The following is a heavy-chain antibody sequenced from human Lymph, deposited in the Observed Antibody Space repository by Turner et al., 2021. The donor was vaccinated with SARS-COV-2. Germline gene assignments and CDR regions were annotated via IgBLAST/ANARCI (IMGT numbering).Heavy chain of an antibody. CDR2: IYPGDCDT. D-gene: IGHD5-12*01. Sequence: EVRLVQSGPEVKKPGESLKIPCKGSGYRFPTYWIGWVRQMPGKGLEWRGIIYPGDCDTRYSPSYQGQVTISADKSISTAYLKWSSLKASDTAMYYCARLPIARGYSGYDFYYFDYWGQGTLVTVSS. CDR3: ARLPIARGYSGYDFYYFDY. V-gene: IGHV5-51*01. J-gene: IGHJ4*02. CDR1: GYRFPTYW.